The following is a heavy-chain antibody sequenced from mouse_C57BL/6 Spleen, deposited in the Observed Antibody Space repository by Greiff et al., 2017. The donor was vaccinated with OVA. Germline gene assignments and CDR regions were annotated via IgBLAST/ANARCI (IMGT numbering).Heavy chain of an antibody. D-gene: IGHD1-1*01. CDR2: INYDGSST. V-gene: IGHV5-16*01. CDR1: GFTFSDYY. Sequence: EVKLVESEGGLVQPGSSMKLSCTASGFTFSDYYMAWVRQVPEKGLEWVANINYDGSSTYYLDSLKSRFIISRDNAKNILYLQMSSLKSEDTATYYCAREEDYGSSYGCAYWGQGTLVTVSA. CDR3: AREEDYGSSYGCAY. J-gene: IGHJ3*01.